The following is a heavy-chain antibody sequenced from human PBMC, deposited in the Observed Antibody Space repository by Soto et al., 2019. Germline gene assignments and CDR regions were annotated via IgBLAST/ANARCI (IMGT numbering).Heavy chain of an antibody. D-gene: IGHD6-13*01. CDR1: GFTFSSYG. J-gene: IGHJ4*02. CDR2: ISYDGSNK. Sequence: GGSLRLSCAASGFTFSSYGMHWVRQAPGKGLEWVAVISYDGSNKYYADSVKGRFTISRDNSKNTLYLQMNSLRAEDTAVYYCAKDFGSSSWYKLDYWGQGTLVTVSS. V-gene: IGHV3-30*18. CDR3: AKDFGSSSWYKLDY.